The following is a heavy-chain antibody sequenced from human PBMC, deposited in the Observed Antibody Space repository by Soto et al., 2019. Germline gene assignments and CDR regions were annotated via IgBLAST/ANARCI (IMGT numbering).Heavy chain of an antibody. Sequence: EVQLVESGGGLVQPGGSLRLSCAASGFTFFTYSMNWVRQAPGKGLEWVSYISSSSRTIYYADSVKGRFTISRDNAKNSLYLQMNSLRAEDTAVYYCARDRLQYSDYYSMDVWGKGTTVTVSS. D-gene: IGHD4-4*01. CDR1: GFTFFTYS. CDR3: ARDRLQYSDYYSMDV. J-gene: IGHJ6*03. CDR2: ISSSSRTI. V-gene: IGHV3-48*01.